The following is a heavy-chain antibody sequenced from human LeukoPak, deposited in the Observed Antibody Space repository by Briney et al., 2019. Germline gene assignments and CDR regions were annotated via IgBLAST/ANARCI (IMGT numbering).Heavy chain of an antibody. D-gene: IGHD1-26*01. CDR2: INPNSGGT. J-gene: IGHJ3*02. Sequence: ASVKVSCMASGYTFTGYYMHWVRQARGQGLEWMGRINPNSGGTNYTQKFQGRVTMTRDTSISTAYMELSRLRSDDTPVYYCARVGCPLEYAFDIWGQGTMVTVSS. CDR3: ARVGCPLEYAFDI. CDR1: GYTFTGYY. V-gene: IGHV1-2*06.